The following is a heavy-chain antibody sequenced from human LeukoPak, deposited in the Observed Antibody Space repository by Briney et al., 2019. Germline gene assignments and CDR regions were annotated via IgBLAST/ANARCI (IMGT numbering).Heavy chain of an antibody. CDR3: ARSPHILTGENFDY. Sequence: GASVKVSCKASGYSFTAYYMHWVRQAPGQGLEWMGWINPNSGGTNYAQKFQGRVTMTRDTSITTAYMEMSRLRSDDTALYYCARSPHILTGENFDYWGQGTLVPVSS. J-gene: IGHJ4*02. D-gene: IGHD3-9*01. CDR1: GYSFTAYY. CDR2: INPNSGGT. V-gene: IGHV1-2*02.